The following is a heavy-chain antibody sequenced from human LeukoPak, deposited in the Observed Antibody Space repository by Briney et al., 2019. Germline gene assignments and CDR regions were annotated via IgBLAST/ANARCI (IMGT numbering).Heavy chain of an antibody. CDR1: GFTFSNAW. V-gene: IGHV3-15*01. Sequence: PGGSLRLSCAASGFTFSNAWVSWVRQAPGKGLEWVGSIKSITDGGTTDYAAPVKGRFTISRDDSKNTLYLQMNSLKTEDTAVYYCTTDSVLRYYFGSGSYPKTDYWGQGTLVTVSS. J-gene: IGHJ4*02. CDR3: TTDSVLRYYFGSGSYPKTDY. D-gene: IGHD3-10*01. CDR2: IKSITDGGTT.